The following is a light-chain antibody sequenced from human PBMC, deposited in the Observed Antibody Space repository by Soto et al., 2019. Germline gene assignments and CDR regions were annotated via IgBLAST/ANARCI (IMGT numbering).Light chain of an antibody. V-gene: IGKV3-20*01. Sequence: EIVLTQSPGTLSLSPGERATLSCRASQSVNSIYLAWYQQKPGQAPRLLIYGASSRATGIPDRFSGSGSGTDFTLTISRLEPEDFATYYCQQSYSSPPTFGQGTKVDIK. CDR2: GAS. J-gene: IGKJ1*01. CDR3: QQSYSSPPT. CDR1: QSVNSIY.